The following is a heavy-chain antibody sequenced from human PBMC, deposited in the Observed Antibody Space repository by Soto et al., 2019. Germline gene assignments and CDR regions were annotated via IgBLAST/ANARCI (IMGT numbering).Heavy chain of an antibody. CDR3: TTDPEDYDSSGYYPYDAFDI. CDR1: GFTVSSNY. V-gene: IGHV3-15*01. D-gene: IGHD3-22*01. CDR2: IKSRTDGGTT. J-gene: IGHJ3*02. Sequence: GGSLRLSCAASGFTVSSNYMSWVRQAPGKGLEWVGRIKSRTDGGTTDYAAPVKGRFTISRDDSKNTLYLQMNSLKTEDTAVYYCTTDPEDYDSSGYYPYDAFDIWGQGTMVTVSS.